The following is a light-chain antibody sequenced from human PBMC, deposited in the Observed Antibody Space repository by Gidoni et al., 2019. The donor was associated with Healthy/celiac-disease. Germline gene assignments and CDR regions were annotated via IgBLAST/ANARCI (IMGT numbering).Light chain of an antibody. Sequence: DIQMTQSPSSLSASVGDRATITCRASQSISSYLNWYQQKPGKAPKLLIYAASSLQSGVPSRFSGSGSGTDFTLTISSLQPEDFATYYCQQSYSTPPGTFGQGTKVEIK. V-gene: IGKV1-39*01. CDR2: AAS. J-gene: IGKJ1*01. CDR3: QQSYSTPPGT. CDR1: QSISSY.